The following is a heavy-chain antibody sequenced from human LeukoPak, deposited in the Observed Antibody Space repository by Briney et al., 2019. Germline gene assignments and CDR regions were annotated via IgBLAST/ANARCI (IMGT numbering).Heavy chain of an antibody. J-gene: IGHJ6*02. Sequence: SETLSLTCAVYGGSYSGYYWSSIRQPPGKGLEWIGEINHSGSTNYNPSLKSRVTISVDTSKNQFSLKLSSVTAADTAVYYCARVVRKSGYSYGTHYCYYGMDVWGQGTTVTVSS. V-gene: IGHV4-34*01. CDR2: INHSGST. D-gene: IGHD5-18*01. CDR3: ARVVRKSGYSYGTHYCYYGMDV. CDR1: GGSYSGYY.